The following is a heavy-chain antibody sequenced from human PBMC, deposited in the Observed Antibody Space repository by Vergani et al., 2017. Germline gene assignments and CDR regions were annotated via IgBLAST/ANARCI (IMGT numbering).Heavy chain of an antibody. D-gene: IGHD1-26*01. CDR1: GGSISSGSYY. CDR2: IYHSGST. CDR3: ARGYSGSYLDY. Sequence: QLQLQESGPGLVKPSQTLSLTCTVSGGSISSGSYYWSWIRQPAGKGLEWIGYIYHSGSTYYNPSLKSRVTISVDRSKNQFSLKLSSVTAADTAVYYCARGYSGSYLDYWGQGTLVTVSS. V-gene: IGHV4-30-2*01. J-gene: IGHJ4*02.